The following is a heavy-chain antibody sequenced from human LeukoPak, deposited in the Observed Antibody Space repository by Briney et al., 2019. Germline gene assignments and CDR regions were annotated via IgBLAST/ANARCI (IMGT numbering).Heavy chain of an antibody. V-gene: IGHV3-21*01. Sequence: GGSLRLSCAASGFTFSSYSVNWVRQAPGKGLEWVSSISSSSDYIYYADSVKGRFTISRDNAKNSLFLQMNSLRAEDTAVYYCARVKTGNWLSRGYYYMDVWGKGTTVTVSS. CDR2: ISSSSDYI. J-gene: IGHJ6*03. D-gene: IGHD1-1*01. CDR3: ARVKTGNWLSRGYYYMDV. CDR1: GFTFSSYS.